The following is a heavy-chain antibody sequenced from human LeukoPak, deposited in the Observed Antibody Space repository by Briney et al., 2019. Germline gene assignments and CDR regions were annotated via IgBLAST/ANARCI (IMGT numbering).Heavy chain of an antibody. J-gene: IGHJ4*02. D-gene: IGHD3-3*01. CDR2: ISYDGSNK. Sequence: PGGSLRLSCAASGFTFSSYAMHWVRQAPGKGLEWVAVISYDGSNKYYADSVKGRFTISRDNSKNTLYLQMNSLRAEDTAVYYCAREGTYYDFWTGSYTVFVGWDYWGQGTLVTVSS. CDR3: AREGTYYDFWTGSYTVFVGWDY. V-gene: IGHV3-30*04. CDR1: GFTFSSYA.